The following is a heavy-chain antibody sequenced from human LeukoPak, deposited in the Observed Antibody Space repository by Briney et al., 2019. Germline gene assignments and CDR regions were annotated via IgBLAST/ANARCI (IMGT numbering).Heavy chain of an antibody. Sequence: PSETLSLTCTVSGGSISSYYWSWIRQPAGKGLEWIGRIYTSGSTNYNPSLKSRVTMSVDTSKNQFSLKLSSVTAADTAVYYCARHQRMGRITMIVVGGLDYWGQGTLVTVSS. CDR3: ARHQRMGRITMIVVGGLDY. J-gene: IGHJ4*02. D-gene: IGHD3-22*01. V-gene: IGHV4-4*07. CDR1: GGSISSYY. CDR2: IYTSGST.